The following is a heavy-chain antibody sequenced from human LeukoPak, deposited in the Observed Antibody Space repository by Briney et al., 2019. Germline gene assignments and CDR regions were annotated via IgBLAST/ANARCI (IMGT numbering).Heavy chain of an antibody. V-gene: IGHV1-8*01. CDR2: MNPNSGDT. CDR1: GYTFTSYD. D-gene: IGHD2-2*01. CDR3: ARGVPRYCRSPVRATADICGDY. J-gene: IGHJ4*02. Sequence: ASVTVSCKASGYTFTSYDINWVRQAPGQGLEWMGWMNPNSGDTGYAQKFQGRVTMTRDTSISTAYMELSSLRSEDTAVYYCARGVPRYCRSPVRATADICGDYWGQGTLVTVSS.